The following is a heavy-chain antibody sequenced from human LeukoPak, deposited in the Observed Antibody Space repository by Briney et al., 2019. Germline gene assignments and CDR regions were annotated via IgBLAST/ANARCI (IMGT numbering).Heavy chain of an antibody. Sequence: AETLSLTCTVSGGSISSYYWSWIRQPPGKGLEWIRPMYYSGSTNYKPSLKSRVPIFVDTSKNQYSLKLSSVTAADTAVYYCARHAYYYDRSGSYEAFDIWGQGTMVTVSS. CDR1: GGSISSYY. D-gene: IGHD3-22*01. V-gene: IGHV4-59*08. CDR2: MYYSGST. J-gene: IGHJ3*02. CDR3: ARHAYYYDRSGSYEAFDI.